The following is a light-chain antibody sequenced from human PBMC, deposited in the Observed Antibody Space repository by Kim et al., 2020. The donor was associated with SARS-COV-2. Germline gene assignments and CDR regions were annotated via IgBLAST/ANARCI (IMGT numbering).Light chain of an antibody. CDR3: QQYGSSHT. V-gene: IGKV3-20*01. J-gene: IGKJ2*01. CDR2: GAS. Sequence: EIVLTQSPGTLSLPPGERATLSCRASQSVSSSYLAWYQQKPGQAPRLLIYGASSRATGIPDRFSGSGSGTDFTLTISRLEPEDFAVYYCQQYGSSHTFGQGTKLEI. CDR1: QSVSSSY.